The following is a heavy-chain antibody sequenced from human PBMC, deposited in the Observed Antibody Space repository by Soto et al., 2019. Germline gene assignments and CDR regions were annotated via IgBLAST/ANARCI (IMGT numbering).Heavy chain of an antibody. CDR2: LSGSSISA. D-gene: IGHD3-9*01. V-gene: IGHV3-23*01. J-gene: IGHJ4*02. Sequence: EVQLLESGGGLIQPGGSLRLSCAASGFTFSSYARTWVRQAPGKGLEWVSSLSGSSISANYADSVKGRFTMSRDNSKNTQYPPMNDQSAEHTPVYYCTEPLAYVDWPLGVFDFWGQRILVTVSP. CDR1: GFTFSSYA. CDR3: TEPLAYVDWPLGVFDF.